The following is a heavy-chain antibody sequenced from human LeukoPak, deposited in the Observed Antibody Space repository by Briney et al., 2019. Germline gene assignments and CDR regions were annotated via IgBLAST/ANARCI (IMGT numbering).Heavy chain of an antibody. CDR3: ARANKSSSSCCQANWFDP. CDR2: IIPIFGTA. CDR1: GGTFSSYA. D-gene: IGHD6-13*01. Sequence: GASVKVSCKASGGTFSSYAISWVRQAPGQGLEWMGGIIPIFGTANYAQKFQGRVTITADKSTSTAYMELSSLRSGDTAVYYCARANKSSSSCCQANWFDPWGEGTLVTVSS. J-gene: IGHJ5*02. V-gene: IGHV1-69*06.